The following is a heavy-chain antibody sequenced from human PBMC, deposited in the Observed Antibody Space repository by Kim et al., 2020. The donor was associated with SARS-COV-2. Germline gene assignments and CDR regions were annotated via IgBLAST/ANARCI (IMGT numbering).Heavy chain of an antibody. J-gene: IGHJ3*01. CDR3: ARVYCTGGVCSWDTFDF. D-gene: IGHD2-8*02. Sequence: SETLSLTCTVSGAYINRGDYRWSWIRQPPGKGLEWIGNIYFSGSTDYNPSLKSRLSISVDTSKNQFSLNLNSVTAADTAVYYCARVYCTGGVCSWDTFDFWGHGTMVTVSS. V-gene: IGHV4-30-4*01. CDR2: IYFSGST. CDR1: GAYINRGDYR.